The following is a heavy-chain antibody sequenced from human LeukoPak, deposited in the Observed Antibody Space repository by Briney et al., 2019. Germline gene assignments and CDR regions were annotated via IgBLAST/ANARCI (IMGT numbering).Heavy chain of an antibody. CDR1: GFTFSSYG. J-gene: IGHJ4*02. CDR2: IWYDGSNK. Sequence: GGSLRLSCAASGFTFSSYGMHWVRQAPGKGLEWVAVIWYDGSNKYYADSVKGRFTISRGNSKNTLYLQMNSLRAEDTAVYYCAKDRLGEVAAQIDYWGQGTLVTVSS. CDR3: AKDRLGEVAAQIDY. V-gene: IGHV3-30*02. D-gene: IGHD6-6*01.